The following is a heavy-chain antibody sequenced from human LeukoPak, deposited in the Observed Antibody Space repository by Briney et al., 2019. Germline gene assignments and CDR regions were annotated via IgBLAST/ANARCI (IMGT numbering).Heavy chain of an antibody. CDR2: IYHSGST. CDR1: GYSISSGYY. Sequence: ASETLSLTCTVSGYSISSGYYWGWIRQPPGKGLEWIGSIYHSGSTYYNPSLKSRVTISVDTSKNQFSLKLSSVTAADTAVYYCARALGRYQLPGGVYYFGYWGQGTLVTVSS. V-gene: IGHV4-38-2*02. CDR3: ARALGRYQLPGGVYYFGY. D-gene: IGHD2-2*01. J-gene: IGHJ4*02.